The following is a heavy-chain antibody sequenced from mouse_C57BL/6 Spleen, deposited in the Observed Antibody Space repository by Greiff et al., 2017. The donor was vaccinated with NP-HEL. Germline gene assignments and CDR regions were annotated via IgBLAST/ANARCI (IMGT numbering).Heavy chain of an antibody. D-gene: IGHD1-1*01. CDR3: ARVYYGSSSSYWYFDV. Sequence: VQLQQSGPGLVAPSQSLSITCTVSGFSLTSYAISWVRQPPGKGLEWLGVIWTGGGTNYNSALKSRLSISKDNSKSQVFLKMNSLQTDDTARYYCARVYYGSSSSYWYFDVWGTGTTVTVSS. CDR2: IWTGGGT. J-gene: IGHJ1*03. CDR1: GFSLTSYA. V-gene: IGHV2-9-1*01.